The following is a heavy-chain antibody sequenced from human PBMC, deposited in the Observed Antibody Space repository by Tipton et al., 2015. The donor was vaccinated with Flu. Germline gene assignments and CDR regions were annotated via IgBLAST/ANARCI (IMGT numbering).Heavy chain of an antibody. CDR1: GGSISSSSYY. CDR3: ARKYYYGSGRVSTFDY. V-gene: IGHV4-39*07. J-gene: IGHJ4*02. D-gene: IGHD3-10*01. CDR2: IYYSGST. Sequence: TLSLTCTVSGGSISSSSYYWGWIRQPPGKGLEWIGSIYYSGSTYYNPSLKSRVTISVDTSKNQFSLKLSSVTAADTAVYYWARKYYYGSGRVSTFDYWGQGTLVAVSS.